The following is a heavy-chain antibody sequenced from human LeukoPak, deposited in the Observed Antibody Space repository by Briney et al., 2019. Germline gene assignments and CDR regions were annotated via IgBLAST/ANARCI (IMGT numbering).Heavy chain of an antibody. CDR2: IWYDGSNK. CDR3: VRDFNSPGDYANLDAFDI. D-gene: IGHD4-17*01. Sequence: PGGSLRLSCAASGFTFSSSCMTWVRQAPGKGLDWVGDIWYDGSNKHYADSVKGRFTISRDNTKNTLSLQMNSLRAEDTAVYYCVRDFNSPGDYANLDAFDIWGQGTMVTVSS. J-gene: IGHJ3*02. CDR1: GFTFSSSC. V-gene: IGHV3-33*08.